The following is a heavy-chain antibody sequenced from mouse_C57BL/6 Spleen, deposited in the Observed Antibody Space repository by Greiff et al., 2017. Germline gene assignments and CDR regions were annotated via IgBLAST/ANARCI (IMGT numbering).Heavy chain of an antibody. V-gene: IGHV1-52*01. CDR1: GYTFTSYW. CDR2: IDPSDSET. J-gene: IGHJ4*01. CDR3: AGGYDGYYAMDY. Sequence: VQLQQPGAELVRPGSSVKLSCKASGYTFTSYWMNWVKQRPIQGLEWIGNIDPSDSETHYNQKFKDKATLTVDKSSSTAYMQLSSLTSEDSAVYCCAGGYDGYYAMDYWGQGTSVTVSS. D-gene: IGHD2-14*01.